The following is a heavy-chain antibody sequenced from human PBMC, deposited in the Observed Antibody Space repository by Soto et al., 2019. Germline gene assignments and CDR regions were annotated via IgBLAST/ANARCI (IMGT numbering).Heavy chain of an antibody. CDR1: GYTFTSSA. J-gene: IGHJ4*02. V-gene: IGHV1-3*01. D-gene: IGHD3-22*01. CDR3: ARDYDSSGYYDY. Sequence: QVQLVQSGAEVKKPGASVKVSCKASGYTFTSSAMHWVRQAPGQRLEWMGWINAGNGNTKYSQKFQGRVTITRDTAASTAYMELSSLRSEDTAVYYCARDYDSSGYYDYWGQGTLVTVSS. CDR2: INAGNGNT.